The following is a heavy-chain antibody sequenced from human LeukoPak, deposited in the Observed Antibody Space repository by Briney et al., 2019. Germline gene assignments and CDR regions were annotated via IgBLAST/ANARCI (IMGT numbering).Heavy chain of an antibody. Sequence: SETLSLTCTVSGGSISSYYWSWIRQPPGKGLEWIGYIYYSGSTNYNPSLKSRVTISVDTSKNQFSLKLSSETAADTAVYYCARTSVSSIAARPAWLGFDYWGQGTLVTVSS. CDR3: ARTSVSSIAARPAWLGFDY. D-gene: IGHD6-6*01. CDR1: GGSISSYY. V-gene: IGHV4-59*08. J-gene: IGHJ4*02. CDR2: IYYSGST.